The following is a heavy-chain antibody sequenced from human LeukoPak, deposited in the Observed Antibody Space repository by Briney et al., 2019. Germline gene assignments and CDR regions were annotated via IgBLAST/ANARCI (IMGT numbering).Heavy chain of an antibody. D-gene: IGHD5-18*01. J-gene: IGHJ4*02. CDR2: IKQDGSEK. CDR3: AKGRGQLWLDY. V-gene: IGHV3-7*03. CDR1: GFTFSSYW. Sequence: GGSLRLSCAASGFTFSSYWMSWVRQAPGKGLEWVANIKQDGSEKYYVDSVKGRFTISRDNAKNSLYLQMNSLRAEDTAVYYCAKGRGQLWLDYWGQGTLVTVSS.